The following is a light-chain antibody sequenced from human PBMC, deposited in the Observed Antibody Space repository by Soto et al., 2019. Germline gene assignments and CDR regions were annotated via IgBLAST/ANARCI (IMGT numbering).Light chain of an antibody. CDR3: QQYGTSEII. CDR2: GAS. V-gene: IGKV3D-15*01. Sequence: EIVMTQSPATLSVSPGERATLSCRASQSVSSNLAWYQQKPGQAPRLLIYGASTRATGIPDRFSGSGSGTDFTLSISRVEPEDFAVFYCQQYGTSEIIFGQGTRLEIK. CDR1: QSVSSN. J-gene: IGKJ5*01.